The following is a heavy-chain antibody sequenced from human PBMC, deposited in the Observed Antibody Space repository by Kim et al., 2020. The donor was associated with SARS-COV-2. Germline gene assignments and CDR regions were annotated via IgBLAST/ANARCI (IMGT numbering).Heavy chain of an antibody. J-gene: IGHJ3*02. CDR3: ARAGWLRGAFDS. V-gene: IGHV3-53*04. Sequence: TCYADSVKGRLTISRHNSKNTLYLQMNSLRAEDTAVYYCARAGWLRGAFDSWGQGTMVTVSS. D-gene: IGHD5-12*01. CDR2: T.